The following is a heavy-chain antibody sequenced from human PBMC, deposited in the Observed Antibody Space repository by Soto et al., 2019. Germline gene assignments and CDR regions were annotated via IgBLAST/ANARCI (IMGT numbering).Heavy chain of an antibody. J-gene: IGHJ4*02. CDR2: VKDGGHT. CDR1: GGSLSGYY. CDR3: ARGQEGVVATH. D-gene: IGHD5-12*01. Sequence: QVQLQQWGAGLLKPSETLSLNCAVTGGSLSGYYWSWIRQPPGKGLEWIGEVKDGGHTNYSPSLRGRVTISSDTSKNQFSLRLNSVNAADTGVYYCARGQEGVVATHWDQGSLVTVSS. V-gene: IGHV4-34*01.